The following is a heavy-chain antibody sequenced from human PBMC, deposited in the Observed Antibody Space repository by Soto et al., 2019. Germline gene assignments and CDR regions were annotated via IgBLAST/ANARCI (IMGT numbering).Heavy chain of an antibody. CDR1: GFTFSGNV. Sequence: VGSLRLSCVASGFTFSGNVMSWVRQAPGEGLEWISIISGSGGSTYYADSVKGRFTISRDNSNNTLYLQMHSLTAADTAVYYCAKNGCGGDCYSSVAGNWFDPWGQGTLVTVSS. D-gene: IGHD2-21*02. V-gene: IGHV3-23*01. CDR2: ISGSGGST. J-gene: IGHJ5*02. CDR3: AKNGCGGDCYSSVAGNWFDP.